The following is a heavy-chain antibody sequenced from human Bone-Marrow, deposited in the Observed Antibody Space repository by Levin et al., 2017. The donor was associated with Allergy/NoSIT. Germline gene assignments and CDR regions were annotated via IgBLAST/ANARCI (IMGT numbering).Heavy chain of an antibody. CDR1: GFTFSNYA. D-gene: IGHD7-27*01. Sequence: SCAASGFTFSNYAMHWVRQAPGKGLEWVALISYDGGNKYYADSVKGRFTISRDNSKNTLYLQMNSLRAEDTAVYYCARAKLGPDVFDIWGQGRMVSVSS. J-gene: IGHJ3*02. V-gene: IGHV3-30-3*01. CDR2: ISYDGGNK. CDR3: ARAKLGPDVFDI.